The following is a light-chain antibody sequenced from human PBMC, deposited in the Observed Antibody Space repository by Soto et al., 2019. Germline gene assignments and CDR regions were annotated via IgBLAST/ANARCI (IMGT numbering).Light chain of an antibody. J-gene: IGLJ1*01. CDR1: RSNIGRNY. V-gene: IGLV1-47*01. CDR2: RNN. Sequence: QSVLTQPPSASGTPGQRVSISCSGSRSNIGRNYVYWYQQLPGTAPKLLIQRNNERPSGVPDRFSGSKSGTSVSLAISGLRSEDEATYYCAAWDDTLNGQVFGTGTKVTVL. CDR3: AAWDDTLNGQV.